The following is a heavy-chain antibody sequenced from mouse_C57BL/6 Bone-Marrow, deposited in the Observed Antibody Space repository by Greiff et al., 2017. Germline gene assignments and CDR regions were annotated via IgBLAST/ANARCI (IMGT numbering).Heavy chain of an antibody. CDR3: ARGGYDYDGGTWFAY. V-gene: IGHV14-3*01. J-gene: IGHJ3*01. CDR1: GFNIKNTY. Sequence: EVQLQQSVAELVRPGASVKLSCTASGFNIKNTYMHWVKQRPEQGLEWIGRIDPANGNTKYAQKFPGKATITADTSSSTAYLQLSSLTSEDTAIYYCARGGYDYDGGTWFAYWGQGTLVTVSA. D-gene: IGHD2-4*01. CDR2: IDPANGNT.